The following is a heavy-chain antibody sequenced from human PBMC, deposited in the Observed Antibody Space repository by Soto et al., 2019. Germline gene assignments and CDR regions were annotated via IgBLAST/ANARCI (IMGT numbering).Heavy chain of an antibody. J-gene: IGHJ4*02. CDR2: INHSGST. V-gene: IGHV4-34*01. CDR3: ARPDSSSWAAPFGS. Sequence: TSETLSLTCAVYGGSFSGYYWTWIRQPPGTGLEWIGEINHSGSTNYNPSLKSRVTISGDTSMTQISLKLTSVTASDTAVYYCARPDSSSWAAPFGSWGQGTLVTVSS. CDR1: GGSFSGYY. D-gene: IGHD6-13*01.